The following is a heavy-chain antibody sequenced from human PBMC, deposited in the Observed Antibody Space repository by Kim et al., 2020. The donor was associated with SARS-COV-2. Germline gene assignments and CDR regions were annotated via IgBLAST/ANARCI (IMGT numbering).Heavy chain of an antibody. Sequence: GGSLRLSCAASGFTFDDYTMHWVRQAPGKGLEWVSLISWDGGSTYYADSVKGRFTISRDNSKNSLYLQMNSLRTEDTALYYCAKDQVSGSGSGGWFDPWGQGTLVTVSS. CDR1: GFTFDDYT. J-gene: IGHJ5*02. V-gene: IGHV3-43*01. D-gene: IGHD3-10*01. CDR3: AKDQVSGSGSGGWFDP. CDR2: ISWDGGST.